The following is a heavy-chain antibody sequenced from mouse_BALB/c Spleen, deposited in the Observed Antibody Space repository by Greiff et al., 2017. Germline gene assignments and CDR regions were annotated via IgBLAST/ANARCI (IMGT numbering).Heavy chain of an antibody. CDR3: ARVYYYGSSFYYYAMDY. CDR2: ISSGSSTI. CDR1: GFTFSSFG. D-gene: IGHD1-1*01. Sequence: EVQLVESGGGLVQPGGSRKLSCAASGFTFSSFGMHWVRQAPEKGLEWVAYISSGSSTIYYADTVKGRFTISRDNPKNTLFLQMTSLRSEDTAMYYCARVYYYGSSFYYYAMDYWGQGTSVTVSS. V-gene: IGHV5-17*02. J-gene: IGHJ4*01.